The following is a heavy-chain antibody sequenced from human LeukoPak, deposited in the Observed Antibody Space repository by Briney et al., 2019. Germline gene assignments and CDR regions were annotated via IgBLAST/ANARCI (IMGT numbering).Heavy chain of an antibody. CDR3: ARSIAAAGPTEFDP. Sequence: GRSLRLSCAASGFTFSSYSMNWVRQAPGKGLEWVSSISSSSSYIYYADSVKGRFTISRDNAKNSLYLQMNSLRAEDTAVYYCARSIAAAGPTEFDPWGQGTLVTVSS. CDR2: ISSSSSYI. D-gene: IGHD6-13*01. V-gene: IGHV3-21*01. J-gene: IGHJ5*02. CDR1: GFTFSSYS.